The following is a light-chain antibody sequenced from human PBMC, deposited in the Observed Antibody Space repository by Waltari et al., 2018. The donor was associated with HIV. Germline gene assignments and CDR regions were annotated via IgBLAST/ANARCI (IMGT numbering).Light chain of an antibody. J-gene: IGKJ1*01. CDR3: HQYGDWPPWT. CDR2: GAS. V-gene: IGKV3D-15*01. Sequence: ETVMPQSPATLSVSTGERVTHSCRASQSISSKLAWYQQRPGQAPRLLIYGASTRATDIPARFSGSWSGTEFTLTISSLQADDFAVYYCHQYGDWPPWTFGQGTKVEIK. CDR1: QSISSK.